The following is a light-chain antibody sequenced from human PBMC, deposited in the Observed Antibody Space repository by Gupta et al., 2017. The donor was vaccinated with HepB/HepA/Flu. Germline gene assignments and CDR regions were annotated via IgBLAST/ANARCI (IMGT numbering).Light chain of an antibody. Sequence: QSVLTQPPSVSGAPGQRVTISCTGSRSNIGADYDVHWYQHLPGTAPKLLIFGNTNRPSGVPDRFSGSKSGTSASLVITGLQAGDEADYYCQSYDTSLSTVVFGGGTKLTVL. CDR2: GNT. J-gene: IGLJ2*01. CDR1: RSNIGADYD. CDR3: QSYDTSLSTVV. V-gene: IGLV1-40*01.